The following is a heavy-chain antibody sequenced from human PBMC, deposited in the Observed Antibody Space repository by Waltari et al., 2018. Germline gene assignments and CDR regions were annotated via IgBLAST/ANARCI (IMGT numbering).Heavy chain of an antibody. Sequence: QVQLQQWGAGLLKPSETLSLTCAVYGGSFSGYYWSWIRQPPGKGLEWIGEINHSGSTNHNPSLKSRVTISVDTSKNQFSLKLSSVTAADTAVYYCARGRRIYCGGDCYWGRYYFDYWGQGTLVTVSS. V-gene: IGHV4-34*01. CDR2: INHSGST. D-gene: IGHD2-21*01. CDR1: GGSFSGYY. J-gene: IGHJ4*02. CDR3: ARGRRIYCGGDCYWGRYYFDY.